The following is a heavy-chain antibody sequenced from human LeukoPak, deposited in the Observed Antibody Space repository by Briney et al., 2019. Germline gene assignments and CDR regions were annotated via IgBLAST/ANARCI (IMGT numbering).Heavy chain of an antibody. Sequence: GGSLRLSCAASGFTFSSYSMNWVRQAPGKGRKGVSYISSSSSTIYYADSVKGRFTISRDNSKNTLYLQMNSLRAEDTAVYYCARDRLLRLGELVRWGQGTLVTVSS. CDR1: GFTFSSYS. CDR3: ARDRLLRLGELVR. V-gene: IGHV3-48*01. CDR2: ISSSSSTI. D-gene: IGHD3-16*01. J-gene: IGHJ4*02.